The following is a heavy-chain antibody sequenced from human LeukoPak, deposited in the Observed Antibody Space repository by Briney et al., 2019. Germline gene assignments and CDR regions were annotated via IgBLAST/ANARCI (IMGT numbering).Heavy chain of an antibody. Sequence: ASVKVSCKASGYTFTGYYMHWVRQAPGQGLEWMGWINPNSGGTNYAQKFQGRVTMTRDTSISTAYMELSRLRSDDTAVYYCARNNWDLHDAFDIWGQGTMVTVSS. V-gene: IGHV1-2*02. CDR2: INPNSGGT. CDR1: GYTFTGYY. J-gene: IGHJ3*02. CDR3: ARNNWDLHDAFDI. D-gene: IGHD1-20*01.